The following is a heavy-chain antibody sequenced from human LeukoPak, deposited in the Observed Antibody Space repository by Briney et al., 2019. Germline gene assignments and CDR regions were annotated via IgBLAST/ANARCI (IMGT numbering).Heavy chain of an antibody. J-gene: IGHJ6*03. CDR1: GFTFDDYA. CDR3: ATPYYYDSSGYKTYYYYYYMDV. CDR2: ISWNSGSI. V-gene: IGHV3-9*01. Sequence: PGGSLRLSCAASGFTFDDYAMHWVRQAPGKGLEWVSGISWNSGSIGYADSVKGRFTISRDNSKNTLYLQMNSLRAEDTAVYYCATPYYYDSSGYKTYYYYYYMDVWGKGTTVTVSS. D-gene: IGHD3-22*01.